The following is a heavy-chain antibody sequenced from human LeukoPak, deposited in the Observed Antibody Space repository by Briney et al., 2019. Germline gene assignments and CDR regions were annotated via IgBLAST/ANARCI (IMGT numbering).Heavy chain of an antibody. CDR1: GGSISSSNW. Sequence: SETLSLTCAVSGGSISSSNWWSWVRQPPGKGLEWIGEIYHSGSTNYNPSLKSRVTISVDKSKNQFSLKLSSVTAADTAVYYCAGLSGYYLFDYYYYYMDVWGKGTTVTVSS. CDR3: AGLSGYYLFDYYYYYMDV. CDR2: IYHSGST. D-gene: IGHD3-22*01. V-gene: IGHV4-4*02. J-gene: IGHJ6*03.